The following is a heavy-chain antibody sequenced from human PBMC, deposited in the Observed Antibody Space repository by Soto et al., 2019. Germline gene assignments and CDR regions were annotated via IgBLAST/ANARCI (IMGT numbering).Heavy chain of an antibody. CDR1: GFTFSNYA. Sequence: GGSLRLSCAAXGFTFSNYAMSWVRQAPGKGLEWVSTISGNGGSTYYADSVKGRFTISRDNSKNMLFLQINSLRDDDSAVYYCAKRPASIITFDYWGQGTPVTVSS. CDR2: ISGNGGST. V-gene: IGHV3-23*01. D-gene: IGHD2-2*01. CDR3: AKRPASIITFDY. J-gene: IGHJ4*02.